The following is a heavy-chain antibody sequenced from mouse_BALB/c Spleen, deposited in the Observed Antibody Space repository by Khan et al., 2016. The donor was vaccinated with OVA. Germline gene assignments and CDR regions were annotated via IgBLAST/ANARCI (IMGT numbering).Heavy chain of an antibody. CDR2: INTYTGEP. J-gene: IGHJ1*01. CDR1: GYTFTNYG. V-gene: IGHV9-3-1*01. CDR3: ASGVYWYFDV. Sequence: QIQLVQSGPELKKPGETVKISCKASGYTFTNYGMNWVKQAPGKGLKWMGWINTYTGEPTYVDDFKGRFAFSLETSASTAYLQINNLKNEDTATYSCASGVYWYFDVWGAGTTVTVSS.